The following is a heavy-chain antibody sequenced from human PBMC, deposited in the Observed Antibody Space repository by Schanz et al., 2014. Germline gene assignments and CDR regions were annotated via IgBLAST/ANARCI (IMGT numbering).Heavy chain of an antibody. D-gene: IGHD3-9*01. CDR3: ARRNFYDKSAAFDY. V-gene: IGHV3-74*01. CDR2: INSDGTTT. J-gene: IGHJ4*02. Sequence: EVQLVESGGGLVQPGGSLRLSCAASGFTFSTYWMHWVRQAPGKGLVWVSHINSDGTTTTYADSVKGRFTISRDNAENTLDLQMNSLRAEDTAVYYCARRNFYDKSAAFDYWGQGSLVTVSS. CDR1: GFTFSTYW.